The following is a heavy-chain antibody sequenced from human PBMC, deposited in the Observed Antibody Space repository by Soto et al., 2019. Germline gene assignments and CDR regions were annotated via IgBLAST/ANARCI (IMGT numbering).Heavy chain of an antibody. CDR2: ISAYNGNI. Sequence: QVQLVQSGAEVKKPGASVKVSCKASGYTFTNYGISWVRQAPGQGLEWMGWISAYNGNINYAQKLQGRVTMTTDTSTSTAYRELRSLRSHDTATYYCASSYCGGNCNSTITLASYYYGMEVWGPGNRVTVSS. CDR1: GYTFTNYG. V-gene: IGHV1-18*01. J-gene: IGHJ6*02. CDR3: ASSYCGGNCNSTITLASYYYGMEV. D-gene: IGHD2-21*02.